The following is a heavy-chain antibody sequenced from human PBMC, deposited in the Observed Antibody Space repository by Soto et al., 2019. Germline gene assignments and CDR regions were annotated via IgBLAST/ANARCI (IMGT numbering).Heavy chain of an antibody. CDR1: GFTFSRHN. CDR2: ISSSSISI. Sequence: EVQLVESGGGLVPPGGSRRLSCAASGFTFSRHNLNWVRQAPGKGLEWVSYISSSSISIYYADSVKGRFTISRDNAKNSLLLQMNSLRDEDTAVYYCARDWGSGSYSDFGMDVWGQGTTVTVSS. CDR3: ARDWGSGSYSDFGMDV. D-gene: IGHD3-10*01. J-gene: IGHJ6*02. V-gene: IGHV3-48*02.